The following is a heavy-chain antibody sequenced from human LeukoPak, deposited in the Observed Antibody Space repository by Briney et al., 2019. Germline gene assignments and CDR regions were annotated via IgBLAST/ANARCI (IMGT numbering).Heavy chain of an antibody. CDR2: ISGYNAKT. CDR1: GYTFTSYY. J-gene: IGHJ4*02. Sequence: ASVKVSCKASGYTFTSYYMTWVRQAPGQGLEWMGRISGYNAKTNYAQKFQGRVTMTIDTSTRTAYMELRSLRSDDTAVYYCTRTRDYFDTTRYFDYWGQGTLVTVSS. V-gene: IGHV1-18*01. D-gene: IGHD3-22*01. CDR3: TRTRDYFDTTRYFDY.